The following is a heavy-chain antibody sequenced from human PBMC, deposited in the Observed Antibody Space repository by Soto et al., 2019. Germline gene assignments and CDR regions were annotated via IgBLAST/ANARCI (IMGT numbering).Heavy chain of an antibody. D-gene: IGHD2-8*01. V-gene: IGHV4-31*03. CDR2: IYYSGST. CDR3: ARDTNPILFT. J-gene: IGHJ4*02. Sequence: SETLSLTCTVSGDSISSGGHYWSWIRQHPGKDLEWIGFIYYSGSTYYNPSLKSRVTISVDTSKNQFSLKLSSVTAADTAVYYCARDTNPILFTWGQGTLVTVSS. CDR1: GDSISSGGHY.